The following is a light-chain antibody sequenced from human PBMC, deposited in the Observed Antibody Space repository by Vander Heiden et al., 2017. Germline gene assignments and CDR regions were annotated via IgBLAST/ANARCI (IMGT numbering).Light chain of an antibody. Sequence: TLMTPSPVPLSVSPGERATLPCRTTQSVNSKLAWYQQRPGQAPRLLIYGASTRAAGVPDRFSGSGSGTEFTLTISSLQPEDFAVYYCHQYNNWPPWTFGQGTKVEIK. CDR2: GAS. V-gene: IGKV3-15*01. J-gene: IGKJ1*01. CDR1: QSVNSK. CDR3: HQYNNWPPWT.